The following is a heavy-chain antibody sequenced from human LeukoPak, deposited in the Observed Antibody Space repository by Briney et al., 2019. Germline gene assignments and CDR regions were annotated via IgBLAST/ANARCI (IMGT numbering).Heavy chain of an antibody. CDR3: AREGRGSIAAAGAAFDI. D-gene: IGHD6-13*01. Sequence: GGSLRLSCAASGFTFSSYSMNWVRQAPGKGLEWVSSISSSSYIYYADSVKGRFTISRDNAKNSLYLQVNSLRAEDTAVYYCAREGRGSIAAAGAAFDIWGQGTMVTVSS. CDR2: ISSSSYI. J-gene: IGHJ3*02. CDR1: GFTFSSYS. V-gene: IGHV3-21*01.